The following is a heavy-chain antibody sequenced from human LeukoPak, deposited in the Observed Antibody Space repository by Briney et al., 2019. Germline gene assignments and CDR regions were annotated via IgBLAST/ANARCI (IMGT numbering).Heavy chain of an antibody. CDR3: ARVGYCSSTSYLIDY. Sequence: GASVKVSCKASGYTFTGYYMHWVRQAPGQGLEWMGWINPNSGGTNYAQKFQGRVTMTRDTSISTAYLELSRLRSDDTAVYYCARVGYCSSTSYLIDYWGQGTLVTVSS. CDR1: GYTFTGYY. D-gene: IGHD2-2*01. CDR2: INPNSGGT. V-gene: IGHV1-2*02. J-gene: IGHJ4*02.